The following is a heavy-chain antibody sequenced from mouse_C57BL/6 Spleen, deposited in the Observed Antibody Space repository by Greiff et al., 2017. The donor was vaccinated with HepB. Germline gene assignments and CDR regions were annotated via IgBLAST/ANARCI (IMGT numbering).Heavy chain of an antibody. Sequence: EVKVVESGGGLVQSGRSLRLSCATSGFTFSDFYMEWVHQAPGKGLEWIAASRNKANDYTTEYSASVKGRFIVSRDTSQSILYLQMNALRAEDTAIYYCARDAEGNVDYWGQGTTLTVSS. CDR3: ARDAEGNVDY. CDR2: SRNKANDYTT. D-gene: IGHD2-1*01. J-gene: IGHJ2*01. V-gene: IGHV7-1*01. CDR1: GFTFSDFY.